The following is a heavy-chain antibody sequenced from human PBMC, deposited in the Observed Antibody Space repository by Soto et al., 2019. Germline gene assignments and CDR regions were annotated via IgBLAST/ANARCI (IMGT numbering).Heavy chain of an antibody. V-gene: IGHV4-38-2*02. CDR2: IYHSGDT. J-gene: IGHJ4*02. D-gene: IGHD2-21*02. CDR3: AKDGSWGDHYYFDN. CDR1: SYSINSGFF. Sequence: PSDTLSLTCTVSSYSINSGFFCCCIRQPPGKGLEWIVSIYHSGDTHYNPSLKSRVTISRDNSKKMLYLEMNSLKGDDTAVYYCAKDGSWGDHYYFDNWGQGTLVTVSS.